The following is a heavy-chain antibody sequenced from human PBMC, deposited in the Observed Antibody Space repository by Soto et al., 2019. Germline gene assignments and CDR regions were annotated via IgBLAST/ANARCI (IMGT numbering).Heavy chain of an antibody. J-gene: IGHJ4*02. CDR1: GGTFSSYA. CDR2: IIPIFGTA. Sequence: QVQLVQSGAEGKKPGSSVKVSCKASGGTFSSYAISWVRQAPGQGLEWMGGIIPIFGTANYAQKFQGRVTITEDGSTSSAYMELSSLRSEDTAVYYCARGSYYGSGSSPHDYLGQGTLVTVS. V-gene: IGHV1-69*01. D-gene: IGHD3-10*01. CDR3: ARGSYYGSGSSPHDY.